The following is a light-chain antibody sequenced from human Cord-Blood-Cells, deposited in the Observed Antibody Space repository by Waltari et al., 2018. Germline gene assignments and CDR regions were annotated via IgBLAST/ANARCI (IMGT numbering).Light chain of an antibody. J-gene: IGKJ3*01. CDR1: QSISSY. CDR3: QQSYSTPFT. CDR2: AAS. Sequence: DIQMPQSPSSLSASVVYRVTITCRASQSISSYLNWYQQKPGKAPKLLIYAASSLQSGVPSRFSGSGSGTDFTLTISSLQPEDFATYYCQQSYSTPFTFGPGTKVDIK. V-gene: IGKV1-39*01.